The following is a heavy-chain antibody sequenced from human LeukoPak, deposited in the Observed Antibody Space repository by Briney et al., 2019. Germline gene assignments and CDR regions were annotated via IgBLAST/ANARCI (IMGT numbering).Heavy chain of an antibody. CDR2: ISGSGGST. D-gene: IGHD2-15*01. CDR1: GFTFSSYA. V-gene: IGHV3-23*01. CDR3: AKDRVGILGYCSGGSCSFYGMDV. Sequence: PGGSLRLSCAASGFTFSSYATSWVRQAPGKGLEWVSAISGSGGSTYYADSVKGRFTISRDNSKNTLYLQMNSLRAEDTAVYYCAKDRVGILGYCSGGSCSFYGMDVWGQGTTVTVSS. J-gene: IGHJ6*02.